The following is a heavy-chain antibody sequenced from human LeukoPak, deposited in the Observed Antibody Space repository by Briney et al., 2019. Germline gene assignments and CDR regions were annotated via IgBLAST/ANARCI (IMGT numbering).Heavy chain of an antibody. CDR1: GFTFSSYS. J-gene: IGHJ5*02. V-gene: IGHV3-21*05. Sequence: PGGSLRLSCAASGFTFSSYSMNWVRQAPGKGLEWVSYISSSGSYIYYADSVKGRFTISRDNSKNTLYLQMNSLRAEDTAVYCCAKERGTGYSSSWYSWFDPWGQGTLVTVSS. CDR3: AKERGTGYSSSWYSWFDP. D-gene: IGHD6-13*01. CDR2: ISSSGSYI.